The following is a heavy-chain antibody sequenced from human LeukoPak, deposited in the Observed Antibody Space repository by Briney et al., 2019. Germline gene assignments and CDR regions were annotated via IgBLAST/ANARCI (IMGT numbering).Heavy chain of an antibody. Sequence: SSETLSLTCTVSGRPISSYYWSWIRHPPGKGLEWIGYIYYSGSTNYNPSLKSRVTISVDTSKNQFSLKLSSVTGADTAVYYCARSYNWNYVGAFDIWGQGTMGTVSS. CDR1: GRPISSYY. CDR2: IYYSGST. CDR3: ARSYNWNYVGAFDI. D-gene: IGHD1-7*01. V-gene: IGHV4-59*08. J-gene: IGHJ3*02.